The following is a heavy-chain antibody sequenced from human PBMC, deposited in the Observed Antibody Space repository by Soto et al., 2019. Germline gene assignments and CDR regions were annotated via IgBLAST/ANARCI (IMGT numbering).Heavy chain of an antibody. D-gene: IGHD4-17*01. V-gene: IGHV4-4*02. J-gene: IGHJ3*02. CDR2: IYHSGST. Sequence: SEIQSLTCEVSGGSISTSNWWSRVRQPKGNGLEWIGEIYHSGSTNYNPSLKSRVTISVDKSKNQFSLKVSSVTAADTAVYFCARNGGGPTTTVTRMIAVDIWGQGTMVTVS. CDR1: GGSISTSNW. CDR3: ARNGGGPTTTVTRMIAVDI.